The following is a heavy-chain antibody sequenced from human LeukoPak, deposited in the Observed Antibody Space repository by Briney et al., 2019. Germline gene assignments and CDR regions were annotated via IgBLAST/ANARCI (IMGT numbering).Heavy chain of an antibody. CDR3: ARALYCSSTSCSPKAFDI. V-gene: IGHV4-30-4*08. Sequence: SETLSPTCTVSGGSISSGDYYWSWIRQPPGKGLEWIGYIYYSGSTYYNPSLKSRVTISVDTSKNQFSLKLSSVTAADTAVYYCARALYCSSTSCSPKAFDIWGQGTMVTVSS. CDR1: GGSISSGDYY. J-gene: IGHJ3*02. D-gene: IGHD2-2*01. CDR2: IYYSGST.